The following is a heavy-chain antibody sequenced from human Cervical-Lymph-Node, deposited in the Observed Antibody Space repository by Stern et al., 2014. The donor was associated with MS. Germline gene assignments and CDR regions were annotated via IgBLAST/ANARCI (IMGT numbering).Heavy chain of an antibody. D-gene: IGHD3-22*01. CDR1: GYSFTSYW. CDR2: IYPGDSDT. Sequence: VQLVQSGAEVKKPGESLKISCKGSGYSFTSYWIGWVRQMPGKGLEWMGVIYPGDSDTRYSPSFQGQVTISADKSISTAYLQWSSLKASDTAMYYCARRYDSSGYYNWFDPWGQGTLVTVSS. CDR3: ARRYDSSGYYNWFDP. V-gene: IGHV5-51*01. J-gene: IGHJ5*02.